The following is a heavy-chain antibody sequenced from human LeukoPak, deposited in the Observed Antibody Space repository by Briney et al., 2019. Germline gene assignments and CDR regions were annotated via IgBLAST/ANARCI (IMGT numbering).Heavy chain of an antibody. Sequence: GRSLRLSCAASGFTFSSYGMHWVRQAPGKGLEWVAIISYDGSKKYYGDSVKGRFTISRDNSKNTLYLQMNSLRAEDTAVYYCAKAYYGSGSSYFDYWGQGTLVTVSS. CDR1: GFTFSSYG. J-gene: IGHJ4*02. CDR3: AKAYYGSGSSYFDY. CDR2: ISYDGSKK. V-gene: IGHV3-30*18. D-gene: IGHD3-10*01.